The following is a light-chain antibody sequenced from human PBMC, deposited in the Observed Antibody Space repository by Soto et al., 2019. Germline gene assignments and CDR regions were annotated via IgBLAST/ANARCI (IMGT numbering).Light chain of an antibody. CDR3: QQYDSSLEWT. J-gene: IGKJ1*01. CDR1: QSVSSSY. CDR2: AAS. V-gene: IGKV3-20*01. Sequence: EIVLTQSPGTLSLSLGERATLSCRASQSVSSSYLAWYQQKPGQAPRLLIYAASSRATGIPDRFSGSGSDTDFTLTISRLEPEDFAVYYCQQYDSSLEWTFXQGTKVDIK.